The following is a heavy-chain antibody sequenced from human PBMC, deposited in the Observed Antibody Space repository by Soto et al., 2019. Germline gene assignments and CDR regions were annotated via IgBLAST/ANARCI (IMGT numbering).Heavy chain of an antibody. J-gene: IGHJ3*02. D-gene: IGHD3-3*01. CDR3: ARDQRFLEWLPDAFDI. Sequence: ASVKGSCKASGYTFTGYRISWVRQAPGQGLEWMGWVSAYNGNTNYAQKLQGRVTMTTDTSTSTAYMELRSVRSDDTAVYYCARDQRFLEWLPDAFDIWGQGTMVTVSS. V-gene: IGHV1-18*01. CDR2: VSAYNGNT. CDR1: GYTFTGYR.